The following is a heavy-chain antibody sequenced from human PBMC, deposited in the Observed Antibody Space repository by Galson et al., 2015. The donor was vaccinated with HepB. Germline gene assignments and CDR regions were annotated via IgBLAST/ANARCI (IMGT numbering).Heavy chain of an antibody. CDR2: ISAYNGNT. Sequence: VKVSCKASGYTFTSYGISWVRQAPGQGLEWMGWISAYNGNTNYAQKLQGRVTMTTDTSTSTAYMELRSLRSDDTAVYYCARDADILTGYFVEYYYYYGMDVWGQGTTVTVSS. V-gene: IGHV1-18*04. J-gene: IGHJ6*02. CDR3: ARDADILTGYFVEYYYYYGMDV. D-gene: IGHD3-9*01. CDR1: GYTFTSYG.